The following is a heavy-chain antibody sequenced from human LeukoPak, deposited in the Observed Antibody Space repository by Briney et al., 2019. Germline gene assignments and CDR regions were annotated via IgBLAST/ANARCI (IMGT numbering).Heavy chain of an antibody. Sequence: SETLPLTCTVSGGSFSSYYWSWIRQPPGKGLEWIGYIYYSGSTNYNPSLKSRVTISLDTSKNQFSLKLSSVTAADTAVYYCVRAVGPVGGYDSPWGQGTLVTVSS. J-gene: IGHJ5*02. CDR3: VRAVGPVGGYDSP. D-gene: IGHD5-12*01. CDR2: IYYSGST. CDR1: GGSFSSYY. V-gene: IGHV4-59*01.